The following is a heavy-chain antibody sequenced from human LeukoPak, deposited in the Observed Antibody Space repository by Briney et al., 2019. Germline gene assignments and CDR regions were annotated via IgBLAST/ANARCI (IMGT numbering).Heavy chain of an antibody. CDR2: IYYSGST. D-gene: IGHD2-15*01. V-gene: IGHV4-39*01. CDR1: GRSISSSSYY. CDR3: AGLVVVAATLDY. Sequence: SETLSLTCTVSGRSISSSSYYSGWIRQPPGKGLEWTGSIYYSGSTYYNPSPKSRVTISVDTSKNQFSLKLSSVTAADTAVYYCAGLVVVAATLDYWGQGTLVTVSS. J-gene: IGHJ4*02.